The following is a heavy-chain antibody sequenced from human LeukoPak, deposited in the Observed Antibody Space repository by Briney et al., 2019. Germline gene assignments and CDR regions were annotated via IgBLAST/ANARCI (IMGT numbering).Heavy chain of an antibody. Sequence: PGGSLRLSCAASGFTFSSYGMHWVRQAPGKGLEWVAVISYDGSNKYYADSVKGRFTISRDNSKNTLYLQMNSLRAEDTAVYYCAKDGYPVDYGDYPSDYWGQGTLVTVSS. CDR1: GFTFSSYG. V-gene: IGHV3-30*18. D-gene: IGHD4-17*01. J-gene: IGHJ4*02. CDR3: AKDGYPVDYGDYPSDY. CDR2: ISYDGSNK.